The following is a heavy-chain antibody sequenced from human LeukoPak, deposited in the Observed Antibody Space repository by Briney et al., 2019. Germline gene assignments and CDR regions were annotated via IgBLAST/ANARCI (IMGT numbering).Heavy chain of an antibody. J-gene: IGHJ4*02. CDR3: ARDLPPDYCSSTSYKGGSSCLGHFDY. V-gene: IGHV3-30*04. CDR1: GFTFSSYA. D-gene: IGHD2-2*01. Sequence: GGSLRLSCAASGFTFSSYAMHWVRQAPGKGLEWVAVISYDGSNRYYADSVKGRFTISRDNSKNTLYLQMNSLRAEDTAVYYCARDLPPDYCSSTSYKGGSSCLGHFDYWGQGTLVTVSS. CDR2: ISYDGSNR.